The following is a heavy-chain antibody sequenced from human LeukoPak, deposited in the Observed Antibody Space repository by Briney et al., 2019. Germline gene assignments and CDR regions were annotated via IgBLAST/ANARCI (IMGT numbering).Heavy chain of an antibody. Sequence: PGGSLRLSCAASGFTVSSNYMSWVRQAPGKGLEWVSVIYSGGSTYYADSVKGRFTISRDNSKNTLYLQMNSLRAEDTAAYYCARAGRGYSSGWYFDYWGQGTLVTVSS. D-gene: IGHD6-19*01. CDR3: ARAGRGYSSGWYFDY. J-gene: IGHJ4*02. CDR1: GFTVSSNY. CDR2: IYSGGST. V-gene: IGHV3-66*01.